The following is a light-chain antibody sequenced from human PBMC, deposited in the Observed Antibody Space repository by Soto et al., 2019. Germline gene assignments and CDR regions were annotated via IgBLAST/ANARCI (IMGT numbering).Light chain of an antibody. CDR1: SSDIGGYNF. CDR2: DVT. Sequence: QSVLPQPASVYGSPGQSITISCTGTSSDIGGYNFVSWYQQHPGKAPKLMFYDVTNRPSGVSNRFSGSKSGNTASLTISGLQAEDEAVYYCSSYTSTNTVVFGGGTKLTVL. CDR3: SSYTSTNTVV. V-gene: IGLV2-14*03. J-gene: IGLJ2*01.